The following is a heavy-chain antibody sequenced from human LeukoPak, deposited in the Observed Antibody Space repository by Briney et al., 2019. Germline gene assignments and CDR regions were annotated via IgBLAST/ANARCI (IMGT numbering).Heavy chain of an antibody. CDR3: TTDRMIYATNWAVSWFDP. D-gene: IGHD2-8*01. J-gene: IGHJ5*02. CDR2: VKTKGDGGAA. CDR1: GFTLSSYA. Sequence: GGSLRLSCAASGFTLSSYAMTWVRQAPGKGLEWVGRVKTKGDGGAADYAAPVKGRFTISRDDSTKTLYLQMNSLKTEDTAVYYCTTDRMIYATNWAVSWFDPWGQGTLVTVSS. V-gene: IGHV3-15*01.